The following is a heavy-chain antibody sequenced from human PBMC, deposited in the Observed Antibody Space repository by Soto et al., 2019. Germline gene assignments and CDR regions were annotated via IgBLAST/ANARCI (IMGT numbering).Heavy chain of an antibody. CDR2: ISWNSGSI. V-gene: IGHV3-9*01. CDR3: AKDRFWCSGGSCWLFDY. Sequence: EVQLVESGGGLVQPGRSLRLSCAASGFTFDDYAMHWVRQAPGKGLEWVSGISWNSGSIGYVDSVKGRFTISRDNAKNSLYLQMNSLRAEDTALYYCAKDRFWCSGGSCWLFDYWGQGTLVTVSS. CDR1: GFTFDDYA. J-gene: IGHJ4*02. D-gene: IGHD2-15*01.